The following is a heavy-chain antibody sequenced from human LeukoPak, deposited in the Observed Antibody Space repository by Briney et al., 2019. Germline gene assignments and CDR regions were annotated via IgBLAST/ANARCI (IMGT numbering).Heavy chain of an antibody. V-gene: IGHV3-48*01. CDR3: AREPGYDFWSGYPSFFDY. Sequence: GGSLRLSCAASGFTFSSYAMSWVRQAPGKGLEWVSYISSSSSTIYYADSVKGRFTISRDNAKNSLYLQMNSLRAEDTAVYYCAREPGYDFWSGYPSFFDYWGQGTLVTVSS. CDR1: GFTFSSYA. D-gene: IGHD3-3*01. CDR2: ISSSSSTI. J-gene: IGHJ4*02.